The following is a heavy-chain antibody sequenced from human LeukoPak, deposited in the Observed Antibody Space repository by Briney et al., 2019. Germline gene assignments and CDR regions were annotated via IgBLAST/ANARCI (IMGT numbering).Heavy chain of an antibody. V-gene: IGHV3-7*02. Sequence: GGSLRLSCAASGFTLGDHWVTWVRQPPGKVVEWVANINQDGREKNYVDSVKGRFTISRDNAENSVYLQMSSLRVEDTAVYYCARGHCGMDVWGQGTTVIVSS. CDR3: ARGHCGMDV. CDR2: INQDGREK. J-gene: IGHJ6*02. CDR1: GFTLGDHW.